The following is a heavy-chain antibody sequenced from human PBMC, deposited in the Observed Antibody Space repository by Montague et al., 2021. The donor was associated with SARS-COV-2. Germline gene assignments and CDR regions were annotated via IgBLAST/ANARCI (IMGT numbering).Heavy chain of an antibody. D-gene: IGHD2-2*01. J-gene: IGHJ4*02. Sequence: SETLSLTCTVSGYSISSGYYWGWIRQPPGKGLEWIGSIYHSGSTYCNPSLKSRVTISVDTSKNQSSLKLSSVTAADTAVYYCARSQDCSTTSCHFDYWGQGTLVTVSS. V-gene: IGHV4-38-2*02. CDR3: ARSQDCSTTSCHFDY. CDR2: IYHSGST. CDR1: GYSISSGYY.